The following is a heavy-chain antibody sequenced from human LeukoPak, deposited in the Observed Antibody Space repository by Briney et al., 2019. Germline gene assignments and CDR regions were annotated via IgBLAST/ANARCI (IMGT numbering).Heavy chain of an antibody. Sequence: PGGSLRLSCAASGFTVSSNYMSWVRQAPGKGLEWVSAISGSGGSTYYADSVKGRFTISRDNSKNTLYLQMNSLRAEDTAVYYCAKLSLVYCSGGSCYFDYWGQGTLVTVSS. V-gene: IGHV3-23*01. CDR3: AKLSLVYCSGGSCYFDY. D-gene: IGHD2-15*01. CDR1: GFTVSSNY. J-gene: IGHJ4*02. CDR2: ISGSGGST.